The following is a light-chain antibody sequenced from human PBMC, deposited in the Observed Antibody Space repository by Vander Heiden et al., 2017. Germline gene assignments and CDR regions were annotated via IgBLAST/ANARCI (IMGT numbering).Light chain of an antibody. V-gene: IGLV1-47*01. Sequence: QSVLTQPPSAYGTPGQRVTMSCSGSSSNIGRNFVYWYQQLPGTAPKLLIYRNNQRPSGVPDRFSGSKSGTSASLAISGLRSEDEADYYCAAWDDSLSGRVFGGGTKLTVV. CDR3: AAWDDSLSGRV. CDR1: SSNIGRNF. J-gene: IGLJ3*02. CDR2: RNN.